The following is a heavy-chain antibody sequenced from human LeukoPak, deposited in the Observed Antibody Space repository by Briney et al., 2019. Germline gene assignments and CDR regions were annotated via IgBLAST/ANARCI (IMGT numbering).Heavy chain of an antibody. CDR3: ARNNDMDV. Sequence: GGSLRLSCAASGFTFSSYWMTWVRQAPGKGPEWVANINKDGSEKYYVDSVKGRFTISRDTAKNSLYLQMNNLRAEDTALYYCARNNDMDVWGQGTTVIVSS. CDR1: GFTFSSYW. J-gene: IGHJ6*02. V-gene: IGHV3-7*03. CDR2: INKDGSEK. D-gene: IGHD1/OR15-1a*01.